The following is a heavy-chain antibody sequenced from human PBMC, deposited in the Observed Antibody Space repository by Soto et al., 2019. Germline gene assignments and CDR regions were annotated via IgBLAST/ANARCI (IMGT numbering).Heavy chain of an antibody. Sequence: SETLSLTCSVSGGSISSSSYSWGWIRQPPGKGLEWIGTIYYSGSTHYNPSLEGRVAISADTPNNQLSLRLSSVTAADTAVYYCGRQPGHCGSTTCFGYNSVDFWRQGTTVTVSS. CDR1: GGSISSSSYS. V-gene: IGHV4-39*01. CDR3: GRQPGHCGSTTCFGYNSVDF. J-gene: IGHJ6*02. D-gene: IGHD2-2*01. CDR2: IYYSGST.